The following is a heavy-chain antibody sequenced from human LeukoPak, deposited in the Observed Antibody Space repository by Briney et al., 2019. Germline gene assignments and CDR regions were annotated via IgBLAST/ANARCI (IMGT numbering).Heavy chain of an antibody. Sequence: GGSLRLSCAASGFTFSRYSMNWVRQAPGKGLEWVSSISSSSSYIYYADSVKGRFTISRDNAKNSLYLQMNSLRAEDTAVYYCARLGFGELFLDYWGQGTLVTVSS. CDR2: ISSSSSYI. CDR3: ARLGFGELFLDY. CDR1: GFTFSRYS. J-gene: IGHJ4*02. D-gene: IGHD3-10*01. V-gene: IGHV3-21*01.